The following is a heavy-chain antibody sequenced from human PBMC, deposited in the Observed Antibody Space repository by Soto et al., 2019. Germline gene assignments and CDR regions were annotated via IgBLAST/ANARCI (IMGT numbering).Heavy chain of an antibody. D-gene: IGHD6-13*01. Sequence: GGSLRLSCAASGFTFSSYAMSWVRQAPGKGLEWVSAISGSGGSTYYADSVKGRFTISRDNSKNTLYLQMNSLRAEDTAVYYCAKDVHARIAAAGRGAYFDYWGQGTLVTVSS. J-gene: IGHJ4*02. V-gene: IGHV3-23*01. CDR2: ISGSGGST. CDR1: GFTFSSYA. CDR3: AKDVHARIAAAGRGAYFDY.